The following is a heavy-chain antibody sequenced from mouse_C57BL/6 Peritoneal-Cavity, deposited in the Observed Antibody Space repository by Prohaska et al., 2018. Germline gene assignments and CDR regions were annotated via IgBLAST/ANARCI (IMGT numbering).Heavy chain of an antibody. CDR3: ARETTVVAWYFDV. J-gene: IGHJ1*01. V-gene: IGHV5-4*01. CDR2: XXYGGSYT. CDR1: GFTFSSYA. D-gene: IGHD1-1*01. Sequence: EVQLVESGGGLVKPGGSLKLSCAASGFTFSSYAMSWVRQTPEKRLDWVSXXXYGGSYTYYPDNVKGRFTIARDNAKNNLYLQMSHLKSEDTAMYYCARETTVVAWYFDVWGAGTTVTVSS.